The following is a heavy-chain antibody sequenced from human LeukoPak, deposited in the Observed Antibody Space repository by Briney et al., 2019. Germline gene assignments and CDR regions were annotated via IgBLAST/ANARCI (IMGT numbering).Heavy chain of an antibody. CDR2: ISAYNGNT. V-gene: IGHV1-18*01. D-gene: IGHD5-12*01. Sequence: GASVKVSCKASDYTFTSYGISWVRQAPGQGLEWMGWISAYNGNTNYAQKFQGRVTVTTDTSTSTAYMELRSLRSDDTAVYYCARVFRRNSGYDLSYFDYWGQGTLVTVSS. CDR3: ARVFRRNSGYDLSYFDY. J-gene: IGHJ4*02. CDR1: DYTFTSYG.